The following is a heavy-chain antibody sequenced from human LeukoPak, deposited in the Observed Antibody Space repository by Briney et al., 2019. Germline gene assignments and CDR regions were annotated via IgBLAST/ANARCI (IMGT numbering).Heavy chain of an antibody. CDR1: GFTFSDYS. Sequence: PGGSLRLSCAASGFTFSDYSMNWVRQAPGKGLEWVSSISSSSSYIYYADSVKGRFTISRDNAKNSLYLQMNSLRAEDTAVYYCARTVMTTSTYGYYYYYGMDVWGQGTTVTVSS. J-gene: IGHJ6*02. CDR3: ARTVMTTSTYGYYYYYGMDV. D-gene: IGHD3-16*01. CDR2: ISSSSSYI. V-gene: IGHV3-21*01.